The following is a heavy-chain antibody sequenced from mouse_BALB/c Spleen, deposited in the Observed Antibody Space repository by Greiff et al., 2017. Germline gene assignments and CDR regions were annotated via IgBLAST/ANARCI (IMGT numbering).Heavy chain of an antibody. Sequence: VQLQQSGAELARPGASVKLSCKASGYTFTSYWMQWVKQRPGQGLEWIGAIYPGDGDTRYTQKFKGKATLTADKSSSTAYMQLSSLASEDSAVYYCARSDYYGSSYGYWGQGTTLTVSS. CDR2: IYPGDGDT. J-gene: IGHJ2*01. V-gene: IGHV1-87*01. CDR3: ARSDYYGSSYGY. CDR1: GYTFTSYW. D-gene: IGHD1-1*01.